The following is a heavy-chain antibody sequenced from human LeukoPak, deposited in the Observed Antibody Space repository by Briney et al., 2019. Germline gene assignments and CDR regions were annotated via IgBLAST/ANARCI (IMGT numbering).Heavy chain of an antibody. CDR2: ISYDGSKK. CDR1: GFTFSNYG. J-gene: IGHJ6*02. V-gene: IGHV3-30*18. Sequence: GRALRLSRAASGFTFSNYGMHWVRQAPDKGLEWVALISYDGSKKYYADSVRGRFTTSRENSENTLDLQMNNLRPEDTAVYYCAKDRAQRYCDILTGYYRYYGMDAWGQGTTVTVPS. D-gene: IGHD3-9*01. CDR3: AKDRAQRYCDILTGYYRYYGMDA.